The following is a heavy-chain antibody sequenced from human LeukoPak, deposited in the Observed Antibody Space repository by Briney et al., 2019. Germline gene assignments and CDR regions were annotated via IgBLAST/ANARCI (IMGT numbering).Heavy chain of an antibody. J-gene: IGHJ4*02. D-gene: IGHD3-22*01. CDR3: TTDLVTYYYDSSGYYLFDY. CDR2: IKSKTDGGTT. Sequence: GGSLRLSRAASGFTFSNAWMSWVRQAPGKGLEWVGRIKSKTDGGTTDYAAPVKGRFTISRDDSKNTLYLQMNSLKTEDTAVYYCTTDLVTYYYDSSGYYLFDYWGQGTLVTVSS. V-gene: IGHV3-15*01. CDR1: GFTFSNAW.